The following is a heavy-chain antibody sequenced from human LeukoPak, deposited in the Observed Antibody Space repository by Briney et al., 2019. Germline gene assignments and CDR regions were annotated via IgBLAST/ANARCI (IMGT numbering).Heavy chain of an antibody. CDR2: ITWNGGSV. CDR3: ARDRGYSGYGSFDY. CDR1: GFTFDDHA. D-gene: IGHD5-12*01. Sequence: GGSLRLSCAASGFTFDDHAMHWVRQAPGKGLEWVSGITWNGGSVGYADSVEGRFTISRDNAKNSLYLQMNSLRAEDTAVYYCARDRGYSGYGSFDYWGQGTLVTVSS. V-gene: IGHV3-9*01. J-gene: IGHJ4*02.